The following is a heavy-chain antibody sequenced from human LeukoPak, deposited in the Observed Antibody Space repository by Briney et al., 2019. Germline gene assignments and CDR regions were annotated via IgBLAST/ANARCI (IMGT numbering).Heavy chain of an antibody. Sequence: SETLSLTCTVSGGSISSNSYYWGWIRQPPGKGLEWIGSIYYSGSPYYNPSLKSRVTISVDTSKNQFTLKVISVTAADTAVYYCARWRTARTGFDYWGQGTLVTVSS. CDR2: IYYSGSP. V-gene: IGHV4-39*01. CDR3: ARWRTARTGFDY. D-gene: IGHD3/OR15-3a*01. J-gene: IGHJ4*02. CDR1: GGSISSNSYY.